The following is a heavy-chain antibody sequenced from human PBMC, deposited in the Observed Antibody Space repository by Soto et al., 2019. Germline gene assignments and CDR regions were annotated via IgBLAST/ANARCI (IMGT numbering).Heavy chain of an antibody. V-gene: IGHV3-30*18. CDR1: GFTFSSYG. J-gene: IGHJ5*02. CDR2: ISYDGSNK. D-gene: IGHD6-13*01. Sequence: QVQLVESGGGVVQPGRSLRLSCAASGFTFSSYGMHWVRQAPGKGLEWVAVISYDGSNKYYADSVKGRFTISRDNSKNTLYLQMNSLRAEDTAVYYCAKDWAAAAGEVNWFDPWGQGTLVTVSS. CDR3: AKDWAAAAGEVNWFDP.